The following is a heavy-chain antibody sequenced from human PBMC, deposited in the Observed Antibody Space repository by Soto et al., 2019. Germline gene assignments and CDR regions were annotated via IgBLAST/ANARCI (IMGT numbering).Heavy chain of an antibody. J-gene: IGHJ1*01. V-gene: IGHV4-31*03. Sequence: QVQLQESGPGLVKPSQTLSLTCTVSGGSISSGGYYWSWIRQHPGKGLEWIGYVYYSGSTYYNPSLKSRVTISVDTSKNQFSLKLRSATAADTAVYYCARSLLRYDWVGYFQHWGQGTLVTVSS. D-gene: IGHD3-9*01. CDR3: ARSLLRYDWVGYFQH. CDR1: GGSISSGGYY. CDR2: VYYSGST.